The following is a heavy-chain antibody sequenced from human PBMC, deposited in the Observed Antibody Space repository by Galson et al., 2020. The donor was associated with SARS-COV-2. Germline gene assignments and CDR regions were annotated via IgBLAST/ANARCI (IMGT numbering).Heavy chain of an antibody. CDR1: GFTFSDYT. CDR2: ISYDGNNK. D-gene: IGHD2-21*02. Sequence: GESLKISCAASGFTFSDYTIHWVRQAPGKGLEWVAVISYDGNNKYYADSVKGRFTISRDNSKNTLYLQMNSLRAEDTAVYYCAKDRLGTMVVTPTFDSWGQGTRVTVSS. J-gene: IGHJ4*02. V-gene: IGHV3-30-3*01. CDR3: AKDRLGTMVVTPTFDS.